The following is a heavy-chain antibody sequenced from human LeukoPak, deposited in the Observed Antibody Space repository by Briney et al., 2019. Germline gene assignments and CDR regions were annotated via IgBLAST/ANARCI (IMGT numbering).Heavy chain of an antibody. J-gene: IGHJ1*01. Sequence: SQTLSLTCTVSGGSVSTGINYWSWIRQPPGRGLEWIGYIHHSGSTKYNPSLKSRVTFSVDKSKNQFSLNLTSVTAADTAVYYCATHDPPLVAFGAEYFQNWGQGTLVSVSS. CDR2: IHHSGST. V-gene: IGHV4-30-2*01. D-gene: IGHD2-15*01. CDR1: GGSVSTGINY. CDR3: ATHDPPLVAFGAEYFQN.